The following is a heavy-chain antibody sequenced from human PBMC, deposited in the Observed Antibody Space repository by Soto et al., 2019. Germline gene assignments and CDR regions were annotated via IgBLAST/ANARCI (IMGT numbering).Heavy chain of an antibody. J-gene: IGHJ4*02. CDR1: GGSISSYY. CDR2: IYYSGST. Sequence: SETLSLTCTVSGGSISSYYWSWIRQPPGKGLEWIGCIYYSGSTYYNPSLKSRVTISVDTSKNQFSLKLSSVTAADTAVYYCARASPDYYDSSGYYYGYIDYWGQGTLVTVSS. CDR3: ARASPDYYDSSGYYYGYIDY. V-gene: IGHV4-59*08. D-gene: IGHD3-22*01.